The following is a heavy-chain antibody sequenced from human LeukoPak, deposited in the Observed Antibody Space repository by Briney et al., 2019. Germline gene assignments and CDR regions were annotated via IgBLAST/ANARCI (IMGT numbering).Heavy chain of an antibody. V-gene: IGHV1-8*01. CDR1: GYTFTSYD. J-gene: IGHJ4*02. Sequence: ASVKVSCKASGYTFTSYDINWVRQATGQGLEWMGWMNPNSGNTGYAQKFQGRVTMTRNTSISTAYMELSSLRSEDTAVYYCAIGLVWRGYYYYYFDYWGQGTLVTVSS. D-gene: IGHD3-22*01. CDR3: AIGLVWRGYYYYYFDY. CDR2: MNPNSGNT.